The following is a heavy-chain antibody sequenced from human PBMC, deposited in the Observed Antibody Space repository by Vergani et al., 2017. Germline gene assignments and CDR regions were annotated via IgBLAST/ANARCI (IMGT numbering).Heavy chain of an antibody. J-gene: IGHJ3*02. CDR3: GRRETSYYYDSSAPLGFAFDI. V-gene: IGHV1-69*01. D-gene: IGHD3-22*01. CDR2: IIPIFGTA. Sequence: QVQLVQSGAEVKKPGSSVKVSCKASGGTFSSYAISWVRQAPGQGLEWMGGIIPIFGTANYAQKFQGRVTITADESTSTAYMELSSLRSEDTAVYYCGRRETSYYYDSSAPLGFAFDIWGQGTMVTVSS. CDR1: GGTFSSYA.